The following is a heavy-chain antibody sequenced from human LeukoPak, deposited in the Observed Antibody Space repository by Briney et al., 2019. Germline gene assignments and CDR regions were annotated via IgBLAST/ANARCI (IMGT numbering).Heavy chain of an antibody. J-gene: IGHJ6*02. Sequence: SETLSLTCTVSGGSISSSSYYWGWIRQPPGKGLEWIGSIYYSGSTYNNPSLKSRVTISVDTSKNQFSLKLSSVTAADTAVYYCARRNYDSSGYYYYYYGMDVWGQGTTVTVSS. D-gene: IGHD3-22*01. CDR1: GGSISSSSYY. CDR3: ARRNYDSSGYYYYYYGMDV. CDR2: IYYSGST. V-gene: IGHV4-39*01.